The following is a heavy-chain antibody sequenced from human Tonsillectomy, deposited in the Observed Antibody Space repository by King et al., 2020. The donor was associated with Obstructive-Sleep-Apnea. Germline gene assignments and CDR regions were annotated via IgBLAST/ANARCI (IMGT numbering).Heavy chain of an antibody. CDR1: GFTFSTYG. Sequence: VQLVESGGGVVQPGGSLRLYCAASGFTFSTYGMHWVRQARGKGLEWVAVIRFDGSNQYYADSVKGRFTISRDNSRNTLYLQMNSLRTEDTAVYYCAKVRDIVVVVAATNFDYWGQGTLVTVSS. V-gene: IGHV3-30*02. J-gene: IGHJ4*02. CDR3: AKVRDIVVVVAATNFDY. D-gene: IGHD2-15*01. CDR2: IRFDGSNQ.